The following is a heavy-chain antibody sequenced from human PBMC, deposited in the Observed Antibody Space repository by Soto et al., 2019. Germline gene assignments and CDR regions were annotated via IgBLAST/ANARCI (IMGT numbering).Heavy chain of an antibody. CDR2: IKQDGSEK. CDR1: RFTLSKNW. V-gene: IGHV3-7*01. D-gene: IGHD2-2*01. J-gene: IGHJ4*02. CDR3: VRSPHCSGTSCYEGLRYYFDS. Sequence: GSXRPSYPAPRFTLSKNWMTCVRQAPGKGLGWVANIKQDGSEKYYVDSVKRRFTISRDNAKNSLYLQMNSLRAEDTAVSYCVRSPHCSGTSCYEGLRYYFDSRGQGALGTGPS.